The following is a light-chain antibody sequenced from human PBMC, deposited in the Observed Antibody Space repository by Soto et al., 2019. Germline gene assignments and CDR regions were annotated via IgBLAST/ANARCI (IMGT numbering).Light chain of an antibody. CDR3: QQLNSYPIT. CDR2: AAS. J-gene: IGKJ5*01. V-gene: IGKV1-9*01. Sequence: IRLTQPQSFLSASVGARVTITCRASKGIGSYLAWYQQKPGKAPKLLIYAASTLQSGVPSRFSGSGSGTEFTLTISSLQPEDFATYYCQQLNSYPITFGQGTRLEIK. CDR1: KGIGSY.